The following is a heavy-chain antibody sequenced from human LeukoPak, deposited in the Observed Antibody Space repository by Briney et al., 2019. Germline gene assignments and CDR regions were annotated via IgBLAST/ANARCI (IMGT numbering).Heavy chain of an antibody. CDR1: GGSISSYY. CDR2: IYYSGST. CDR3: ASTAAGTFDY. D-gene: IGHD6-13*01. Sequence: PSETLSLTCTVSGGSISSYYWSCIRQPPGKGLEWIGYIYYSGSTNYNPSLKSRVTISVDTSKNQFSLKLSSVTAADTAVYYCASTAAGTFDYWGQGTLVTVSS. J-gene: IGHJ4*02. V-gene: IGHV4-59*01.